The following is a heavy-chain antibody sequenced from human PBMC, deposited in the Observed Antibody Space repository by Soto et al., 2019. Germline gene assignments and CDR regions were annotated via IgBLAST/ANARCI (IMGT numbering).Heavy chain of an antibody. V-gene: IGHV3-74*01. D-gene: IGHD2-15*01. CDR3: ARVGDYYYYGMDV. Sequence: PGGSLRLSCAASGFTFSSYWMHWVRQAPGKGLVWVSRINSDGSSTSYADSVKGRFTISRDNAKNTLYLQMNSLRAEDTAVYYCARVGDYYYYGMDVWGQGTTVTVSS. CDR2: INSDGSST. J-gene: IGHJ6*02. CDR1: GFTFSSYW.